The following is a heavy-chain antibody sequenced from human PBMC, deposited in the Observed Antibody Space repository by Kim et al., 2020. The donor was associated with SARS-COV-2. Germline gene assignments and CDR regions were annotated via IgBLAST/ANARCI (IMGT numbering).Heavy chain of an antibody. CDR2: IFYSGSA. CDR1: GGSISSSSYS. V-gene: IGHV4-39*01. CDR3: ARRPFPYNADYGQFDY. J-gene: IGHJ4*02. Sequence: SETLSLTCTVSGGSISSSSYSWGWIRQPPVKGLEWIATIFYSGSASYNPSLESRVTIFKVTSKNQFSLRLISVTAADAAVYYCARRPFPYNADYGQFDYWGQGNLVTVSS. D-gene: IGHD4-17*01.